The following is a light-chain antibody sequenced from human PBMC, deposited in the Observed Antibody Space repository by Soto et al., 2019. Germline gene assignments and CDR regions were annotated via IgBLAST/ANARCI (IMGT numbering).Light chain of an antibody. CDR1: QGFRND. CDR3: LQHKSFPHT. J-gene: IGKJ2*01. CDR2: AAS. Sequence: DIQMTQSPSSLSASVGDRVSITCRASQGFRNDLGWYQQKSGKAPKRLIYAASSVQGEVPSRFSGSGSGTEFTLTISSLQPEDFATYFCLQHKSFPHTFGQGTRLEIK. V-gene: IGKV1-17*01.